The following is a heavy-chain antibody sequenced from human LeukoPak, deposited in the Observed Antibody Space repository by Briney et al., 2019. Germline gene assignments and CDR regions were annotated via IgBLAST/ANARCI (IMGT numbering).Heavy chain of an antibody. J-gene: IGHJ4*02. CDR1: GFTFSSYS. V-gene: IGHV3-21*01. D-gene: IGHD1-26*01. Sequence: GGSLRLSCAASGFTFSSYSMNWVRQAPGKGLEWVSSISSSSSYIYYADSVKGRFTISRDNAKNSLYLQMNSLRAEDTAVYYCASKIVGAKGFGYWGQGTLVTVSS. CDR2: ISSSSSYI. CDR3: ASKIVGAKGFGY.